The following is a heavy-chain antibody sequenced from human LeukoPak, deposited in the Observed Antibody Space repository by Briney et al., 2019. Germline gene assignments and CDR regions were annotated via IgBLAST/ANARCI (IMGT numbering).Heavy chain of an antibody. CDR1: GGSIRTSSYY. J-gene: IGHJ5*02. Sequence: PSETLSLTCTVSGGSIRTSSYYWGWIRQPPGKGLEWLGSMYYSGSTHYKPSVNSRVTISVDTSKNQVSLKLSSVTAADTAVYYCARAIVGGNRFDPWGQGTLVTVSS. CDR3: ARAIVGGNRFDP. D-gene: IGHD3-16*01. CDR2: MYYSGST. V-gene: IGHV4-39*01.